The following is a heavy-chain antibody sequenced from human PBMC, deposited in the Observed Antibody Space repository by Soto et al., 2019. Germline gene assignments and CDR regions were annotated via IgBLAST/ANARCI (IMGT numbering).Heavy chain of an antibody. V-gene: IGHV3-23*01. CDR3: AKHAEYQLVSWFDP. Sequence: EVQLLESGGGLVQPGGSLRLSCAVSGFSFSTYAMSLVRQAPGKGLEWVSGISAGGGNTYYADSVRGRFTISRDNSKDTLYLQITSLRAEDTAFYYCAKHAEYQLVSWFDPWGQGTLVTVSS. J-gene: IGHJ5*02. D-gene: IGHD2-2*01. CDR1: GFSFSTYA. CDR2: ISAGGGNT.